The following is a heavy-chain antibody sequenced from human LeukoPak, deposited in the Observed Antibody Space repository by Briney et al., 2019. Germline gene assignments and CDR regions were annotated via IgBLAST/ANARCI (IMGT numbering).Heavy chain of an antibody. CDR3: ARASSWYPLPYYFDY. D-gene: IGHD6-13*01. J-gene: IGHJ4*02. V-gene: IGHV4-34*01. CDR2: INHSGST. Sequence: PSETLSLTCAVYGGSFSGYYWSWIRQPPGKGLEWIGEINHSGSTNYNPSLKSRVTISVDTSKNQFSLKLSSVTAADTAVYYCARASSWYPLPYYFDYWGQGTLVTVSS. CDR1: GGSFSGYY.